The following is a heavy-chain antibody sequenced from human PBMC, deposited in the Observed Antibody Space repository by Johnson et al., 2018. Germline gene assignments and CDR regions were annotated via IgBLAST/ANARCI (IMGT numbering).Heavy chain of an antibody. Sequence: VQLVQSGGGLVQPGGSLRLSCVASGFSIRSYSMNWVRQAPGKGLEWVSYISSSSGIIYYADSVKGRFTISRDNAKNSLYLQMNSLRAEDTAMYYCARDQPDHYDSSGYYYHRTEYYSDYWGQGTLVTVSS. CDR3: ARDQPDHYDSSGYYYHRTEYYSDY. CDR1: GFSIRSYS. CDR2: ISSSSGII. J-gene: IGHJ4*02. V-gene: IGHV3-48*01. D-gene: IGHD3-22*01.